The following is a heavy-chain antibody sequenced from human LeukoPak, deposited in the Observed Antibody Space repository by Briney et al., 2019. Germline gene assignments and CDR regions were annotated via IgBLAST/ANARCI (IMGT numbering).Heavy chain of an antibody. Sequence: PGRSLRLSCVASGFTFDDYAMHWVRQAPGKGREWVSGISWNSGSIGYADSVKGRFTISRDNAKNSLYLQMNSLRAEDMALYYCAKDMSYDSSGPSFDYWGQGTLVTVSP. CDR3: AKDMSYDSSGPSFDY. D-gene: IGHD3-22*01. V-gene: IGHV3-9*03. CDR2: ISWNSGSI. CDR1: GFTFDDYA. J-gene: IGHJ4*02.